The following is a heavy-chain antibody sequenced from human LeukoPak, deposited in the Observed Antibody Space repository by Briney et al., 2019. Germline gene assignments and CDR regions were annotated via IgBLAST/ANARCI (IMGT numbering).Heavy chain of an antibody. D-gene: IGHD3-22*01. CDR2: ISYDGSNQ. J-gene: IGHJ4*02. CDR1: GFTFSSFG. CDR3: AKGYYYDSSGYYQHFDH. Sequence: PGGSLGLSCAASGFTFSSFGIHWVRQAPGKGLEWVALISYDGSNQYYADSVKGRFTISRDNSKNTLYLQMNSLRAEDTAVYYCAKGYYYDSSGYYQHFDHWGQGTLVTVSS. V-gene: IGHV3-30*18.